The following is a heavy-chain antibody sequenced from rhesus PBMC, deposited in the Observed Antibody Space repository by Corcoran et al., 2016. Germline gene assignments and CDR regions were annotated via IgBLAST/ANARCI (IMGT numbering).Heavy chain of an antibody. CDR2: ISYSGST. CDR1: GYSISSGYG. Sequence: QLQLQESGPGLVKPSETRSLTCAVSGYSISSGYGWSWIRQPPGKGLEWIGYISYSGSTSYNPSLKSRFTISLATSKIQFSLKLGSVTAADTAVYYCASLIAAAYFDYWVHGVLVTVSS. J-gene: IGHJ4*01. CDR3: ASLIAAAYFDY. D-gene: IGHD6-25*01. V-gene: IGHV4-122*02.